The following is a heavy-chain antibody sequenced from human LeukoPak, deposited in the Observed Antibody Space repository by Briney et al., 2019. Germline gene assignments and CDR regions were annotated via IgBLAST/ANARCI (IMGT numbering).Heavy chain of an antibody. CDR3: AREQAAGTQVFDY. V-gene: IGHV1-69*05. D-gene: IGHD6-13*01. CDR1: GGTFSSYA. CDR2: IIPNFGTA. J-gene: IGHJ4*02. Sequence: GSSVKVSCKASGGTFSSYAISWVRQAPGQGLEWMGGIIPNFGTANYAQRFQGRVTITTDESTSTAYMELSSLRSEDTAVYYCAREQAAGTQVFDYWGQGTLVTVSS.